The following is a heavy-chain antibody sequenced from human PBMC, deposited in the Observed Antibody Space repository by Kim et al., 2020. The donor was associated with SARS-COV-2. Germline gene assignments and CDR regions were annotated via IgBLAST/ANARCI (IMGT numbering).Heavy chain of an antibody. CDR1: GGSVSSGSYY. CDR3: ARGITFGGVIVIRRAWFDP. V-gene: IGHV4-61*01. D-gene: IGHD3-16*02. J-gene: IGHJ5*02. CDR2: IYYSGST. Sequence: SGTLSLTCTVSGGSVSSGSYYWSWIRQPPGKGLEWIGYIYYSGSTNYNPSLKSRVTISVDTSKNQFSLKLSSVTAADTAVYYCARGITFGGVIVIRRAWFDPWGQGTLVTVSS.